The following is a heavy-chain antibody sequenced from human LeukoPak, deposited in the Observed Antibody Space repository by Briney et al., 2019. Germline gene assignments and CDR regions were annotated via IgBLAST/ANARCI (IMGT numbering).Heavy chain of an antibody. CDR1: GIAVSSNY. CDR3: ARGEAQQQLAFDY. J-gene: IGHJ4*02. CDR2: IYSGGST. V-gene: IGHV3-53*01. Sequence: PGGSLRLSCAASGIAVSSNYMTWVRQAPGKGLEWVSVIYSGGSTYYADPVKGRFTISRDNSKNTPYLQMNSLRAEDTAVYYCARGEAQQQLAFDYWGQGTLVTVSS. D-gene: IGHD6-13*01.